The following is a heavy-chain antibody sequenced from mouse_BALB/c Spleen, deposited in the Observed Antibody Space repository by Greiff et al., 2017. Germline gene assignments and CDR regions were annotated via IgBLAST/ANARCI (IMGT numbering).Heavy chain of an antibody. CDR3: ASGGNYGFAY. J-gene: IGHJ3*01. Sequence: VQLQQPGAELVKPGASVKLSCKASGYTFTSYWMHWVKQRPGQGLEWIGEIDPSDSYTNYNQKFKGKATLTVDKSSSTAYMQLSSLTSEDSAVYYCASGGNYGFAYWGQGTLVTVSA. CDR1: GYTFTSYW. CDR2: IDPSDSYT. D-gene: IGHD2-1*01. V-gene: IGHV1-69*02.